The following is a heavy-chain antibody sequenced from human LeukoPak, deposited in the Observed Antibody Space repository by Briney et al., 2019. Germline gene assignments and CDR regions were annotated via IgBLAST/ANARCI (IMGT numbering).Heavy chain of an antibody. V-gene: IGHV3-21*01. Sequence: GGSLRLSCAASGFTFKTYTMHWVRQAPGMGLEWVSSISSSSSYIFYADSVKGRFTISRDNAKNSLYLQMSSLRAEDAAVYYCARDTIAARPLDYWGQGTLVTASS. J-gene: IGHJ4*02. CDR2: ISSSSSYI. CDR3: ARDTIAARPLDY. CDR1: GFTFKTYT. D-gene: IGHD6-6*01.